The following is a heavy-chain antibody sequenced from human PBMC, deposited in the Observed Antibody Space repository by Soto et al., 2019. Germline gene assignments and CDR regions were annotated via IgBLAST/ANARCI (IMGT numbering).Heavy chain of an antibody. CDR2: IKQDESEK. Sequence: SLRLSCAASGLTFSSYWMSWVRQAPGKGLEWVANIKQDESEKYYVDPVKGRFTISRDNAKNSLYLQMNSLRAEDTAVYYCARDRGYSNSWYDFDYWGQGTLVTVSS. CDR1: GLTFSSYW. V-gene: IGHV3-7*01. D-gene: IGHD6-13*01. J-gene: IGHJ4*02. CDR3: ARDRGYSNSWYDFDY.